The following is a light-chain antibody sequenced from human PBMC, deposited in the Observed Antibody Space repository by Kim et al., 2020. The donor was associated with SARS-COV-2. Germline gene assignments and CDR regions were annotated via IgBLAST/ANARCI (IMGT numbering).Light chain of an antibody. CDR3: AAWDDSLNGVV. CDR1: WSNIGRNT. CDR2: SNN. J-gene: IGLJ2*01. Sequence: GQRVTISFSGRWSNIGRNTLNWYQQLPGTAPQLLIYSNNERFSGVSDRFSGSKSGSSASLAINGLQSEDEGDYYCAAWDDSLNGVVFGGGTQLTVL. V-gene: IGLV1-44*01.